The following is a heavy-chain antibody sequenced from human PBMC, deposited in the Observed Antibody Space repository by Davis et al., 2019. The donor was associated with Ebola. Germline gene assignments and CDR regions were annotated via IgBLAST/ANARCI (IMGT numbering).Heavy chain of an antibody. Sequence: AASVKVSCKASGYTFTNSYMHWVRQAPGQGLEWMGIINPSDGSTSYAQKFQGRVTMTRDTSTTSVYMELSSLRSEDTAVYYCGKDTQWASLSWGQGILVTVSS. D-gene: IGHD1-26*01. CDR3: GKDTQWASLS. J-gene: IGHJ5*02. CDR2: INPSDGST. CDR1: GYTFTNSY. V-gene: IGHV1-46*01.